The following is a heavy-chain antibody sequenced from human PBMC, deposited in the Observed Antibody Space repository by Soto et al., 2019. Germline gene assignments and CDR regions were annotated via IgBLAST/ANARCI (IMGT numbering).Heavy chain of an antibody. CDR2: ISAYNGNT. Sequence: QVQLVQSGAEVKKPGASVKVSCKASGYTFTSYGISWVRQAPGQGLEWMGWISAYNGNTNYTQKLQGRVTRTTDTSTAYRELRRLTSDDRAVNYCARDSTPAREWGQGTLGTVSS. V-gene: IGHV1-18*01. CDR3: ARDSTPARE. J-gene: IGHJ4*02. CDR1: GYTFTSYG.